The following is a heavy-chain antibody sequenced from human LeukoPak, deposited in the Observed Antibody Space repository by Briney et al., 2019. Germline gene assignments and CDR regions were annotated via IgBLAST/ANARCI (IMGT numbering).Heavy chain of an antibody. CDR2: INQDGSEK. CDR3: ARVRTGSYRVDY. V-gene: IGHV3-7*01. D-gene: IGHD3-16*02. J-gene: IGHJ4*02. Sequence: PGGSLRLSCAASGFTLSSYWMNWVRQAPGKGLEWVANINQDGSEKYYVDSVKGRFTISRDNAKNSLCLQMNSLRAEDTAVYYCARVRTGSYRVDYWGQGTLLTVSS. CDR1: GFTLSSYW.